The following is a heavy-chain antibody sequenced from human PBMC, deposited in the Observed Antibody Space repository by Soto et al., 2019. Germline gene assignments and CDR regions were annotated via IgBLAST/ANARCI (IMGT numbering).Heavy chain of an antibody. V-gene: IGHV4-31*03. D-gene: IGHD3-10*01. J-gene: IGHJ4*02. Sequence: QVQLQESGPGLVKPSQTLSLTCTISGGSISSRDYYWSWIRQHPGKGLEWIGYIYYSGNTNYNPSLESRVTLSVDTSKNQFSLKLSSVTAAGPAVYYCVRSTENYYGSGSYFFDYWGQGTLVTVSS. CDR1: GGSISSRDYY. CDR2: IYYSGNT. CDR3: VRSTENYYGSGSYFFDY.